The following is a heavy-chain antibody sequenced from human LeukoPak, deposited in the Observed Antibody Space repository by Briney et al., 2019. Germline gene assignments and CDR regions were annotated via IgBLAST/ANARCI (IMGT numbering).Heavy chain of an antibody. Sequence: GGSLRLSCAASGFTFSSYGMHWVRQVPGKGLEYVSAISRNGDSTYYADSVKGRLTISRDNSKNTAYLQMSSLRPEDTAVYYWVKGARVFGIRPYGMDVWGKGTTVAVSS. CDR3: VKGARVFGIRPYGMDV. CDR1: GFTFSSYG. D-gene: IGHD2-21*01. V-gene: IGHV3-64D*09. J-gene: IGHJ6*04. CDR2: ISRNGDST.